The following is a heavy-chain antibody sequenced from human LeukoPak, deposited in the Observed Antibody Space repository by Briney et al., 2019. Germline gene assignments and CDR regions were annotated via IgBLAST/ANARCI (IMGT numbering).Heavy chain of an antibody. Sequence: GGSLRLSCAASGFTFSTYAMSWVRQAPGKGLEWVSAISGSGGSTYYADSVKGRFTISRDNSKDTLYLQMNSLRAEDTAVYYCAKDASYSSSWYNYWGQGTLVTVPS. CDR2: ISGSGGST. CDR1: GFTFSTYA. J-gene: IGHJ4*02. D-gene: IGHD6-13*01. V-gene: IGHV3-23*01. CDR3: AKDASYSSSWYNY.